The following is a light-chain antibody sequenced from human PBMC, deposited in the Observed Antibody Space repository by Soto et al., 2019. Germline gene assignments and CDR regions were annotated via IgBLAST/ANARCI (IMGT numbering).Light chain of an antibody. CDR2: EVS. V-gene: IGLV2-8*01. CDR3: SSFEASNNLL. J-gene: IGLJ2*01. Sequence: QSALTQPPSASGSPGQSVTISCTGTSSDVGGYNYVSWYQQHPGKTPKLMIYEVSKRPSGVPDRFSGSKSGNTASLTVSGLQVEDEADYYCSSFEASNNLLFGGGTKVTVL. CDR1: SSDVGGYNY.